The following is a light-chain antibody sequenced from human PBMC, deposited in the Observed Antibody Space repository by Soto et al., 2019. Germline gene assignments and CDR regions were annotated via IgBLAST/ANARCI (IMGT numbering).Light chain of an antibody. CDR2: GAS. V-gene: IGKV3-15*01. CDR3: QQYNNWPPWT. J-gene: IGKJ1*01. CDR1: QSVSSN. Sequence: EIVMTQSPATLSVSPGERATLSCRASQSVSSNLAWYQQKPGQAPRLLIYGASTSATGIPATFSGSGPGTEVTLTISSLQSEDFAVYYCQQYNNWPPWTFGQGTKVEIK.